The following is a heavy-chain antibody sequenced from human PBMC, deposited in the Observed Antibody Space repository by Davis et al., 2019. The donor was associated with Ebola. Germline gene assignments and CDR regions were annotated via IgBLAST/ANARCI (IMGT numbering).Heavy chain of an antibody. J-gene: IGHJ6*02. Sequence: GESLKISCAASGFTFSDYYMSWIRQAPGKGLEWVSYISSSGSTIYYADSVKGRFNISRDNAKNSLYLQMNSLRAEDTAVYYCAREVGVDGMDVWDQGTTVTVSS. CDR1: GFTFSDYY. CDR3: AREVGVDGMDV. CDR2: ISSSGSTI. V-gene: IGHV3-11*01. D-gene: IGHD1-26*01.